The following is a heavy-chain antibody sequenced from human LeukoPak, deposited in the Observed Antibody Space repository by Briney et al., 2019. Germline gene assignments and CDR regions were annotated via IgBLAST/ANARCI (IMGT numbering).Heavy chain of an antibody. CDR2: ISAYNGNT. CDR3: ARDYYDSSGAGGYYYYMDV. D-gene: IGHD3-22*01. CDR1: GYTFTSYG. V-gene: IGHV1-18*01. Sequence: ASVKVSCKASGYTFTSYGISWVRQAPGQGLEWMGWISAYNGNTNYAQKLQGRVTMTTDTSTSTAYMELRSLRSDDTAVYYCARDYYDSSGAGGYYYYMDVWGKGTTVTVS. J-gene: IGHJ6*03.